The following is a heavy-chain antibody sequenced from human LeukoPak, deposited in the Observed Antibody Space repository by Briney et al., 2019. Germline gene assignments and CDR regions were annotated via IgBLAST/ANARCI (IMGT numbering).Heavy chain of an antibody. CDR2: INHSGST. J-gene: IGHJ3*02. V-gene: IGHV4-34*01. Sequence: SETLSLTCAVYGGSFSGYYWSWIRQPPGKGLERIGEINHSGSTNYNPSLKSRVTISVDTSKNQFSLKLSSVTAADTAVYYCARQKGLYYDFWSGYQGRSGAFDIWGQGTMVTVSS. CDR3: ARQKGLYYDFWSGYQGRSGAFDI. CDR1: GGSFSGYY. D-gene: IGHD3-3*01.